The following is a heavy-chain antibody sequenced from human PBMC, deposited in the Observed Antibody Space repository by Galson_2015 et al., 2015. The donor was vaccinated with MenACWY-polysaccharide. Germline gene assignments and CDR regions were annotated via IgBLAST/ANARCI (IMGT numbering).Heavy chain of an antibody. CDR3: ARDNGIAARRYYFDY. CDR2: IIPIFGTA. V-gene: IGHV1-69*13. J-gene: IGHJ4*02. Sequence: SVKVSCKASGGTFSRYAISWVRQAPGQGLEWMGGIIPIFGTANYAQKFQGRVTITADESTSIAYMELSSLRSEDTAVYYCARDNGIAARRYYFDYWGQGTLVTVSS. CDR1: GGTFSRYA. D-gene: IGHD6-6*01.